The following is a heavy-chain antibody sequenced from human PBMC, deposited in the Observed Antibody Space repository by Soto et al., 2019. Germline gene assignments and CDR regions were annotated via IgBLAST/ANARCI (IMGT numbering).Heavy chain of an antibody. CDR1: GNSLSTGAYY. CDR2: IFYSGNT. J-gene: IGHJ4*02. CDR3: AREGRSAAPQAGFDL. D-gene: IGHD3-10*01. Sequence: TLSPTYTVFGNSLSTGAYYWSSVRQHPVKGLEWIGHIFYSGNTHYSPSLESRVTISVDTSKNQFSIKLTSVTVADTAIYYCAREGRSAAPQAGFDLWGQGTLVTAS. V-gene: IGHV4-31*03.